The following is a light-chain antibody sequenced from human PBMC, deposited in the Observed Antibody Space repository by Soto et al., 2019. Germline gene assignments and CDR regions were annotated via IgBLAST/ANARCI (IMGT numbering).Light chain of an antibody. CDR3: QKYHNYTRT. CDR1: ESIRTW. CDR2: DAS. V-gene: IGKV1-5*01. Sequence: DIQMTQSPSTLSASIGDRVTITCRASESIRTWLAWYQHKPGKAPKFLIYDASSLESGVPSRFSGSGSGTEFTLTISNLQPDAFATYFCQKYHNYTRTFVQGTKVDIK. J-gene: IGKJ1*01.